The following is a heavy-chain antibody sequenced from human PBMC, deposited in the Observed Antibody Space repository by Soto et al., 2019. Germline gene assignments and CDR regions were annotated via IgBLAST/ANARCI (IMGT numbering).Heavy chain of an antibody. CDR3: AHSLGITIFGVVMDTRDWFDP. D-gene: IGHD3-3*01. J-gene: IGHJ5*02. Sequence: QITLKESGPPLVKPTQPLTLTCTFSGFSLSTSGVGVGWIRQPPGKALEWLALIYWNDDKRYSPSLKSRLTITQDTSKNQVVLTMTNMDPVDTATYYCAHSLGITIFGVVMDTRDWFDPWGQGTLVTVSS. V-gene: IGHV2-5*01. CDR1: GFSLSTSGVG. CDR2: IYWNDDK.